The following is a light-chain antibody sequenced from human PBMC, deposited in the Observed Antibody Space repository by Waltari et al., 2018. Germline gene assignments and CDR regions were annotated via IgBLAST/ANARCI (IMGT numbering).Light chain of an antibody. J-gene: IGKJ4*01. CDR2: DVS. CDR3: QQYTTRPLT. V-gene: IGKV3-11*01. CDR1: QSVSTY. Sequence: EIVLTQSPATLSLSPGERAILSCRASQSVSTYLAWYQHNPGQAPRLLIHDVSKRATGIPARFSGSGSGTDFTLTISSLQSEDSGVYFCQQYTTRPLTFGGGTKVEI.